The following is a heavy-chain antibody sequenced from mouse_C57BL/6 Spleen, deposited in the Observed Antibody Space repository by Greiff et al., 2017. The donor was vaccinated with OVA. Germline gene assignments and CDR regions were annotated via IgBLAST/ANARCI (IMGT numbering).Heavy chain of an antibody. CDR1: GYTFTSYW. CDR2: IYPGSGST. Sequence: QVQLKQSGAELVKPGASVKMSCKASGYTFTSYWITWLNQRPGQGLEWIGDIYPGSGSTNYNEKFKSKATLTVDTSSSTAYMQLSSLTSEDSAVYYCARESPSYDGDYYYAMDDWGQGTSVTVSS. CDR3: ARESPSYDGDYYYAMDD. D-gene: IGHD2-12*01. V-gene: IGHV1-55*01. J-gene: IGHJ4*01.